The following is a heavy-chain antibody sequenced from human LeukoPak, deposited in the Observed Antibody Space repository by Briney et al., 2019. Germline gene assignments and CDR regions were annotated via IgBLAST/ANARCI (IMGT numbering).Heavy chain of an antibody. CDR3: AVTTGLIDDY. CDR1: GFTFSSYE. D-gene: IGHD4-17*01. CDR2: ISSSGSTI. J-gene: IGHJ4*02. V-gene: IGHV3-48*03. Sequence: TGGSLRLSCAASGFTFSSYEMNWVRQAPGKGLERVSYISSSGSTIYYADSVKGRFTISRDNAKNSLYLQMNSLRAEDTAVYYCAVTTGLIDDYWGQGTLVTVSS.